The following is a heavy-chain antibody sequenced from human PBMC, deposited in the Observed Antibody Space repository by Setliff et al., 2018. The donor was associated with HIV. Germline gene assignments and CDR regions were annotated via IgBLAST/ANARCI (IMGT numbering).Heavy chain of an antibody. J-gene: IGHJ4*02. V-gene: IGHV1-18*01. D-gene: IGHD2-2*01. CDR1: SYSFTNFG. CDR2: ISPFNGKT. CDR3: ARVGDIVVPPASYY. Sequence: ASVKVSCKAPSYSFTNFGISWLRQAPGHGPEWMGWISPFNGKTNYALKFQGRVSLTTDTSTSTAYLELRSLKSDDTAVYFCARVGDIVVPPASYYWGQGILVTVSS.